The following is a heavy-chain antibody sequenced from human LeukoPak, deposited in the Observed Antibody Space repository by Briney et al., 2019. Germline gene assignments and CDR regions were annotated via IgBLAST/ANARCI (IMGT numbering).Heavy chain of an antibody. V-gene: IGHV3-23*01. CDR1: GFTCSNYV. D-gene: IGHD1-26*01. CDR3: TRRVGGTPDY. J-gene: IGHJ4*02. Sequence: SGGSLRLSCAASGFTCSNYVMTWVRQAPGKGLEWVSAIGIDVRDSDYADSVKGRFTISRDNSKNTVYLQMNSLRAEDTGLYYCTRRVGGTPDYWGLGTLVTVSS. CDR2: IGIDVRDS.